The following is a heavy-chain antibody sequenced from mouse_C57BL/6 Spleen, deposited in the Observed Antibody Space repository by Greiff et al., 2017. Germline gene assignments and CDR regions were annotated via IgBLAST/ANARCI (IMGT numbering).Heavy chain of an antibody. D-gene: IGHD1-1*01. CDR3: ARNYYGSSYDYYAMDY. J-gene: IGHJ4*01. Sequence: QVQLTESGPGLVAPSQSLSITCTVSGFSLTSYAISWVRQTPGKGLEWLGIIWTGGGTNYNSALKSRMRISKDNPKSQVFLKKNSLQTDDTARYYCARNYYGSSYDYYAMDYWGQGTSVTVSS. V-gene: IGHV2-9-1*01. CDR2: IWTGGGT. CDR1: GFSLTSYA.